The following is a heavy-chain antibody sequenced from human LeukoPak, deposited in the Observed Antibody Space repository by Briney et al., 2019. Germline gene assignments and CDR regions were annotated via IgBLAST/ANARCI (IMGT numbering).Heavy chain of an antibody. CDR1: GFTFSSYG. CDR3: ATELYSSSWSYYFDY. V-gene: IGHV3-33*01. J-gene: IGHJ4*02. CDR2: IWYDGSNK. Sequence: GGSLRLXCAASGFTFSSYGMHWVRQAPGKGLEWVAVIWYDGSNKYYADSVKGRFTISRDNSKNTLYLQMNSLRAEDTAVYYCATELYSSSWSYYFDYWGQGTLVTVSS. D-gene: IGHD6-13*01.